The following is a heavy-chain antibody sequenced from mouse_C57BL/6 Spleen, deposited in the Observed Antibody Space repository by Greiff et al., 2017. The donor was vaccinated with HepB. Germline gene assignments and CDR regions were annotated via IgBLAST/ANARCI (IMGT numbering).Heavy chain of an antibody. V-gene: IGHV1-15*01. CDR1: GYTFTDYE. CDR3: TDYYYGSSLAWFAY. Sequence: QVHVKQSGAEPVRPGASVTLSCKASGYTFTDYEMHWVKQTPVHGLEWIGAIDPETGGTAYNQKFKGKAILTADKSSSTAYMELRSLTSEDSAVYYCTDYYYGSSLAWFAYWGQGTLVTVSA. D-gene: IGHD1-1*01. J-gene: IGHJ3*01. CDR2: IDPETGGT.